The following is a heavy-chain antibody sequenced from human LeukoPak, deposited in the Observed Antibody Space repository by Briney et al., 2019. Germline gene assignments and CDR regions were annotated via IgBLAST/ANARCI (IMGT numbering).Heavy chain of an antibody. CDR2: ILHDEK. V-gene: IGHV3-30*12. Sequence: GGSLRLSCAASGITFSSFGMHWVRQAPGRGLEWVTLILHDEKHYADSVKGRFTISRDNSKNTLYLQMDSLRAEDTAVYYCARYCSGGCYSGVDYWGQGTLVTVPS. CDR1: GITFSSFG. CDR3: ARYCSGGCYSGVDY. J-gene: IGHJ4*02. D-gene: IGHD2-15*01.